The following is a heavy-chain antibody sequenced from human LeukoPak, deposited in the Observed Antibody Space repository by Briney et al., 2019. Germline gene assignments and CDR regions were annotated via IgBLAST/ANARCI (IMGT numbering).Heavy chain of an antibody. Sequence: ASVKVSCKASGGTFSSYAISWVRQAPGQGLEWMGRIIPILGIANYAQKFQGRVTITAGKSTSTAYMELSSLRSEDTAVYYCARDSTHDFHPGYYFDYWGQGTLVTVSS. J-gene: IGHJ4*02. CDR2: IIPILGIA. D-gene: IGHD2-21*02. V-gene: IGHV1-69*04. CDR3: ARDSTHDFHPGYYFDY. CDR1: GGTFSSYA.